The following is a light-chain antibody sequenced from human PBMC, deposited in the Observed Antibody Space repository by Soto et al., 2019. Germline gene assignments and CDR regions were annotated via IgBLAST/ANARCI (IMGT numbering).Light chain of an antibody. CDR3: QSLGTGIQV. CDR1: SDYTTYA. J-gene: IGLJ3*02. Sequence: QSVLTQSPSASGSLGASVKLTCTLSSDYTTYAIAWHQQQSEKGPRFLMKINYDGTHSKGDGFFDRFSGSSSGAERHLTISGLQSEDEADYYCQSLGTGIQVFGGGTKLTVL. CDR2: INYDGTH. V-gene: IGLV4-69*01.